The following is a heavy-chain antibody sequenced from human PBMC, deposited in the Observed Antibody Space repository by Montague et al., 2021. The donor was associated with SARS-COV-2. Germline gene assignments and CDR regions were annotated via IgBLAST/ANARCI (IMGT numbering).Heavy chain of an antibody. J-gene: IGHJ3*02. Sequence: SLRLSFTASGFTFSDYYMSWIRQAPGKGLEWVSYISSSGRTIYYADSVKGRFTISRDNAKNSLFLQMNSLRAEDTAVYYCARDQQRITIFGVVISDAFDIWGQGTMVTVSS. CDR2: ISSSGRTI. CDR1: GFTFSDYY. V-gene: IGHV3-11*01. D-gene: IGHD3-3*01. CDR3: ARDQQRITIFGVVISDAFDI.